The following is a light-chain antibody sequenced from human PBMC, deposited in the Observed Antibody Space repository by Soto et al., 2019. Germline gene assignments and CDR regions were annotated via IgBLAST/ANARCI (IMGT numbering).Light chain of an antibody. J-gene: IGKJ4*01. CDR3: QQYDDSPRT. Sequence: EIVLTQSPATLSSFPGDRVTLSCRASQAVNTRLAWYQHKPDQAPRLLIYGASIRATGIPDRFGGSGSGADFTLTISRLEPEDFAVYYCQQYDDSPRTFGGGTKVDIK. CDR2: GAS. CDR1: QAVNTR. V-gene: IGKV3-20*01.